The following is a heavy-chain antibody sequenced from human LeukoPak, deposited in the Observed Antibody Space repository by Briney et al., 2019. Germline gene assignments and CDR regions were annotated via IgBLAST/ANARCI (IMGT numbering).Heavy chain of an antibody. J-gene: IGHJ4*02. D-gene: IGHD2-2*01. CDR1: GFIFSSYA. CDR3: AKGYCSSTSCPLGY. CDR2: IGSSGGST. Sequence: GGYLRLSCAASGFIFSSYAMSWVRQAPGKGLEWVSTIGSSGGSTYYADSVKGRFTISRANSKNTLYLQMNTLRAEDTAVYYCAKGYCSSTSCPLGYWGQGTLVTVSS. V-gene: IGHV3-23*01.